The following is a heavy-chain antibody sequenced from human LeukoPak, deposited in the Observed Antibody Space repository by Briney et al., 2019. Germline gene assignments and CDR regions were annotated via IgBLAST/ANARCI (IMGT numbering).Heavy chain of an antibody. J-gene: IGHJ6*03. CDR3: ARDGSYYYGSGSYPGPYYIDV. V-gene: IGHV3-64*01. Sequence: GGSLRLSCAASGFTFSSYAMHWVRQAPGKGLEYVSAISSNGGSTYYANSVKGRFTISRDNSKNTLYLQMGSLRAEDMAVYYCARDGSYYYGSGSYPGPYYIDVWGKGTTVTISS. CDR2: ISSNGGST. CDR1: GFTFSSYA. D-gene: IGHD3-10*01.